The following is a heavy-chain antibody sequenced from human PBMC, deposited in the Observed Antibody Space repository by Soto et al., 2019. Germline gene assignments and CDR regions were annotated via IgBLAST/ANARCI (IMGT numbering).Heavy chain of an antibody. J-gene: IGHJ3*02. D-gene: IGHD4-4*01. CDR3: ARVQSRVTPWVDVAFDI. Sequence: GGSLRLSCAASGFTFSSYWMHWVRQGPGKGLVWVSRINSDGSSTIYADSVKGRFTISRDNAKNTLYLQMNSLRAEDTAVYYCARVQSRVTPWVDVAFDIWGQGTMVTVSS. V-gene: IGHV3-74*01. CDR2: INSDGSST. CDR1: GFTFSSYW.